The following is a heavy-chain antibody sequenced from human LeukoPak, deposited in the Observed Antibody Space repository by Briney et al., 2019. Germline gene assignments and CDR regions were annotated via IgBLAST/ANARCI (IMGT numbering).Heavy chain of an antibody. D-gene: IGHD3-3*01. CDR3: ATDRGWRTSGYYLYYFEY. J-gene: IGHJ4*02. CDR1: GFTVSSNY. Sequence: GGSLRLSCAASGFTVSSNYMSWVRQAPGKGLEWVASIKHDGSEKYYVDSVRGRFTISRDNTKNSLYLQMSSLRAEDTAVYYCATDRGWRTSGYYLYYFEYWGQGTLVTFSS. CDR2: IKHDGSEK. V-gene: IGHV3-7*01.